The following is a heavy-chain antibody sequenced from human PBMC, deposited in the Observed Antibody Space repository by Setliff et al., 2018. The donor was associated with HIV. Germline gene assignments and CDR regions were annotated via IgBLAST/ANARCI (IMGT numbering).Heavy chain of an antibody. CDR3: ARWTYYHASGSYRGKFDY. J-gene: IGHJ4*02. V-gene: IGHV4-30-4*08. Sequence: SETLSLTCTVSDGYISDGDYYWTWIRQPPGKGLEWIGHSYYSGSAHYNASLKSRVTMSVDMSNNQFSLKPRSVTAADTAVYYCARWTYYHASGSYRGKFDYWGQGTLVTVSS. CDR1: DGYISDGDYY. CDR2: SYYSGSA. D-gene: IGHD3-10*01.